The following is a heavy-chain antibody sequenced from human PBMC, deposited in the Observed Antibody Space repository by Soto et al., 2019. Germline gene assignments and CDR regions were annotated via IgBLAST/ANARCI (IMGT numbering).Heavy chain of an antibody. Sequence: ASVKVSCKASGYTFTSYAIHWVRQAPGQRLEWMGWINAGNGNTKYSQKFQGRVIITRDTSAGTAYMELRSLRSDDTAVYYCATPGVAFSWGQGTLVTVSS. V-gene: IGHV1-3*01. CDR2: INAGNGNT. D-gene: IGHD3-3*01. CDR3: ATPGVAFS. CDR1: GYTFTSYA. J-gene: IGHJ5*02.